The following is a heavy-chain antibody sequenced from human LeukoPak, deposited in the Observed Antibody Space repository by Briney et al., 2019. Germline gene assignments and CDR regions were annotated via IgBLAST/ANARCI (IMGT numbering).Heavy chain of an antibody. V-gene: IGHV3-48*03. CDR1: GFTFSSYE. CDR3: ARDGQWFDH. Sequence: PGGSLRLSCAASGFTFSSYEMNWVRQAPGKGLEWVSYISSSGGTIYYADSVKGRFTISRDNAKNSLYLQMNSLEADDTAVYYCARDGQWFDHWGQGTLVTVSS. J-gene: IGHJ5*02. CDR2: ISSSGGTI.